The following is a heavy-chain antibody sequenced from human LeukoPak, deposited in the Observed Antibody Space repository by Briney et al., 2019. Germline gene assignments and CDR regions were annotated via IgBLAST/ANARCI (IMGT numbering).Heavy chain of an antibody. CDR3: ATTLVSSAFDI. CDR2: INPNSGGT. V-gene: IGHV1-2*02. D-gene: IGHD2-2*01. Sequence: ASVKVSCKASGYTFTGYYMHWVRQAPGQGLGWMGWINPNSGGTNYAQKFQGRVTMTRATSISTAYMELSSLRSDDTAVYYCATTLVSSAFDIWGQGTMVTVSS. J-gene: IGHJ3*02. CDR1: GYTFTGYY.